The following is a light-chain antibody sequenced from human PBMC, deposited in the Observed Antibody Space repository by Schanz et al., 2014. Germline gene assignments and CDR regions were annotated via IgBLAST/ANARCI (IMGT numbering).Light chain of an antibody. CDR1: QSVSTN. CDR2: GAS. CDR3: QQYNNWGT. Sequence: EIVLTQSPGTLSLSPGERATLSCRASQSVSTNYLAWYQQTPGQAPRLLIYGASTRATNIPARFSGSGSGTEFTLTISSLQSEDFAVYYCQQYNNWGTFGQGTKLEIK. J-gene: IGKJ2*01. V-gene: IGKV3-15*01.